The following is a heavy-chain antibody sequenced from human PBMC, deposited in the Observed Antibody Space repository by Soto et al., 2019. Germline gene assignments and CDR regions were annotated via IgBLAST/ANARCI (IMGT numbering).Heavy chain of an antibody. V-gene: IGHV3-21*01. CDR2: ISSSSSYI. Sequence: GGSLRLSCAASGFTFSSYSMNWVRQAPGKGLEWVSSISSSSSYIYYADSVKGRFTISRDNAKNSLYLQMNSLRAEDTAVYYCARAGYSSSWYFDYWGQGTLVTVSS. CDR1: GFTFSSYS. CDR3: ARAGYSSSWYFDY. J-gene: IGHJ4*02. D-gene: IGHD6-13*01.